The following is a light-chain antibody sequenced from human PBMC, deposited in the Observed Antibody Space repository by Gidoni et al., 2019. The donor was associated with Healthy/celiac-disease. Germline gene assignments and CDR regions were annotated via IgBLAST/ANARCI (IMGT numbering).Light chain of an antibody. CDR3: QQYNSYPYT. V-gene: IGKV1-16*02. J-gene: IGKJ2*01. CDR1: HGLSNY. Sequence: DIQLTQSPSSLSASVGDRVTTTWRARHGLSNYVAWFQQRPGKAPKSLIYASSSLQSGVPSKCSDSGSGTDFTLTSSSLQPEDFATYYCQQYNSYPYTFGQXTKLEIK. CDR2: ASS.